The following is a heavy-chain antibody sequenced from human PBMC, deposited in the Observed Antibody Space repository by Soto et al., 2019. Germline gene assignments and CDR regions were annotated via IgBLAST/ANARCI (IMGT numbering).Heavy chain of an antibody. CDR2: IYYSGNT. J-gene: IGHJ4*02. V-gene: IGHV4-39*01. Sequence: LSLTCTVSSGSISSSSSYWGWIRQPPGKGLEWIGSIYYSGNTYYNPSLKSRVTISIDSSKTQFSLKLNSVTTADTAVYYCGAQDCRCKRYYFENWGQGTLVTVSS. CDR1: SGSISSSSSY. CDR3: GAQDCRCKRYYFEN. D-gene: IGHD2-21*02.